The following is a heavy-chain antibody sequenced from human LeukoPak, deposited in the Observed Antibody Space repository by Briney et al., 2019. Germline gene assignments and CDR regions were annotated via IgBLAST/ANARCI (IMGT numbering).Heavy chain of an antibody. J-gene: IGHJ3*02. CDR1: GFTFSDYY. CDR3: ARPHYYDSSGYYARGAFDI. Sequence: GGSLRLSCAASGFTFSDYYMSWIRQAPGKGLEWVSYIIRIGSTIYYADSVKGRFTISRDNAKNSLYLQMNSLRAEDTAVYYCARPHYYDSSGYYARGAFDIWGQGTMVTVSS. D-gene: IGHD3-22*01. V-gene: IGHV3-11*01. CDR2: IIRIGSTI.